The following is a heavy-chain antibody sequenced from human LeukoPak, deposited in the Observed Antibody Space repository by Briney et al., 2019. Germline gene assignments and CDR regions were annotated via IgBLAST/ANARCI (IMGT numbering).Heavy chain of an antibody. V-gene: IGHV3-33*01. D-gene: IGHD2-21*01. CDR3: ARAPGNAVVPSAIEPVSLDY. CDR2: IWYDGSKK. J-gene: IGHJ4*02. CDR1: DFFSRSCG. Sequence: PGTFMISSRAASDFFSRSCGSHWVHMAPGKGQGWMALIWYDGSKKYYPDSVDDRPTISRNNSNTTLYLPMNRLTADTTVVYFCARAPGNAVVPSAIEPVSLDYWGQGTLVTVSS.